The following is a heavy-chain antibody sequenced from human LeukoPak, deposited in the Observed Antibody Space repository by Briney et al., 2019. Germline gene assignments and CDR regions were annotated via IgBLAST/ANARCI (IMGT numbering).Heavy chain of an antibody. D-gene: IGHD3-22*01. V-gene: IGHV3-74*01. J-gene: IGHJ5*02. CDR2: INSDGINT. CDR1: GFTVSRNY. CDR3: ARDLGQYYDTSDDWFDP. Sequence: QAGGSLRLSCAASGFTVSRNYMSWVRQAPGKGLEWVSRINSDGINTSYADSVKGRFTISRDNAKNTLNLQMNSLRAEDTAVYYCARDLGQYYDTSDDWFDPWGQGTLVTVSS.